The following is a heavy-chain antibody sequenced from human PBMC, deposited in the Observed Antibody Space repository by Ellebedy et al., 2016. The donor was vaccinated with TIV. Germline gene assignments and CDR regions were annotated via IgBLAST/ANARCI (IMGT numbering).Heavy chain of an antibody. J-gene: IGHJ4*02. CDR1: GFSFSSYW. Sequence: GESLKISCAASGFSFSSYWMSWVRQAPGKGLEWVSVIYSGGSTYYADSVKGRFTISRDNSKNTLYLQMNSLRAEDTAVYYCASTGREQVDYWGQGTLVTVSS. V-gene: IGHV3-53*01. CDR2: IYSGGST. CDR3: ASTGREQVDY. D-gene: IGHD3-10*01.